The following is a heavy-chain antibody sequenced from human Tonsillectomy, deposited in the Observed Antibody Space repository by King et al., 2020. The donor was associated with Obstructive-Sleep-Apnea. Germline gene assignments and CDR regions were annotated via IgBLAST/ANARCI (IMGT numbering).Heavy chain of an antibody. J-gene: IGHJ4*02. CDR2: ISSCGRTI. Sequence: VQLVESGGALVQPGGSLRLSCAASGFTFSSYTMTWVRQAPGKGLEWVSYISSCGRTIQYADSVKGRFTVSRDNAKTSLYLQMNSLRAEDTAVYYCVRDGGYSYWGQGTLVTVSS. D-gene: IGHD3-16*01. V-gene: IGHV3-48*04. CDR3: VRDGGYSY. CDR1: GFTFSSYT.